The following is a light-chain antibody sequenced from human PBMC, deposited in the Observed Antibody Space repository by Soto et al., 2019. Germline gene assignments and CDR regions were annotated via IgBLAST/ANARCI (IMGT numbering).Light chain of an antibody. V-gene: IGKV3-20*01. J-gene: IGKJ1*01. Sequence: DIVLTQSPDTLSLSPWERATLSCRASQRVSSSYLAWYQQKPGQAPRLLIYGASSRATGIPDRFSGSGSGTEFTLTISSLQSEDFAVYYCQQYGRSPTTFGQGTKVDIK. CDR3: QQYGRSPTT. CDR2: GAS. CDR1: QRVSSSY.